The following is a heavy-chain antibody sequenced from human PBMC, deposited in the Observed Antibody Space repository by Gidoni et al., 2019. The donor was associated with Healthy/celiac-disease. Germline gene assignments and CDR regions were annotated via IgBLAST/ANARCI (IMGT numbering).Heavy chain of an antibody. CDR2: ISYDGSNK. V-gene: IGHV3-30-3*01. J-gene: IGHJ4*02. D-gene: IGHD3-9*01. CDR3: ARHYYAILTGYCPDY. Sequence: QVSLVESGGGVVQPGRSLRPSLAASGFPFSSYSMHWVRQAPGKGLEGVAVISYDGSNKYYAGSVKGRFTISRDNSKNTLYMQMNSLRAEDTAVYYCARHYYAILTGYCPDYWGQGTLVTVSS. CDR1: GFPFSSYS.